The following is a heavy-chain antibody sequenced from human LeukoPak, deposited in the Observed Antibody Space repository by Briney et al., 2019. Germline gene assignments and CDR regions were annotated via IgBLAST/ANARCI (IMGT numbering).Heavy chain of an antibody. J-gene: IGHJ4*02. CDR2: LSGDGVST. V-gene: IGHV3-43*02. CDR1: GLPIADFA. Sequence: GASLRLSCVASGLPIADFAMHWVREAPGKGLEWVSLLSGDGVSTFYADSVEARFSISKDNSKNSLSLEMNSLRTEDTAMYYCARESGKFDYWGQGTLVAVSS. CDR3: ARESGKFDY.